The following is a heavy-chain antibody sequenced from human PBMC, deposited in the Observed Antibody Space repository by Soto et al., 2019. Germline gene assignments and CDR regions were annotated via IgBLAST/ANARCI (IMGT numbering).Heavy chain of an antibody. Sequence: SETLSLTCAVYGGSFSGYYWSWIRQPPGKGLEWIGEINHSGSTNYNPSLKSRVTISVDTSKNQFSLKLSSVTAADTAVYYCARGRRLSYSSSWCYYYGMDVWGQGTTVTVSS. CDR1: GGSFSGYY. J-gene: IGHJ6*02. CDR3: ARGRRLSYSSSWCYYYGMDV. CDR2: INHSGST. V-gene: IGHV4-34*01. D-gene: IGHD6-13*01.